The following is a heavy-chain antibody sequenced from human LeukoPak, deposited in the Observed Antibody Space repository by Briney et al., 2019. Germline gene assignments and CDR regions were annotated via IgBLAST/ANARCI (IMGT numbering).Heavy chain of an antibody. CDR3: ARDQGWGRIDY. D-gene: IGHD2-15*01. V-gene: IGHV3-74*01. Sequence: PGGSLRLSCTTSEFTFSNYWMHWVRQVPGKGLVWVSRIKSDGSGTSYADSVKGRFTISRDNAKNTLYLQMNSLRAEDTAVYYCARDQGWGRIDYWGQGTLVTVSS. J-gene: IGHJ4*02. CDR1: EFTFSNYW. CDR2: IKSDGSGT.